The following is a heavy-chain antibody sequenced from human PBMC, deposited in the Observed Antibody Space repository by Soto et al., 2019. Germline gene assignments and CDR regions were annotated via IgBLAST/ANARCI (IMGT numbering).Heavy chain of an antibody. Sequence: QVQLVQSGAEVKKPGASVKVSCKASGYTFTSYYMHWVRQAPGQGLEWMGIINPSGGSTSYAQKFQGRVNMTRDRSTSTVYMELSSLRSEDTAVYYCASEYYYDSSGYYVTSPRLLYYGMDVWGQGTTVTVSS. CDR2: INPSGGST. CDR3: ASEYYYDSSGYYVTSPRLLYYGMDV. D-gene: IGHD3-22*01. CDR1: GYTFTSYY. V-gene: IGHV1-46*01. J-gene: IGHJ6*02.